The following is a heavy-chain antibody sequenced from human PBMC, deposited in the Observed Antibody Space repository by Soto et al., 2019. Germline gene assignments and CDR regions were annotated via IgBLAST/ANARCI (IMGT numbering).Heavy chain of an antibody. CDR1: CYTFTSYG. V-gene: IGHV1-18*01. D-gene: IGHD5-18*01. CDR3: ARFVKRGYSYGAFDY. CDR2: ISAYNGNT. Sequence: GSVNVSCKASCYTFTSYGISWVRQAPGQGLEWMGWISAYNGNTNYAQKLQGRVTMTTDTSTSTAYMELRSLRSDDTAVYYCARFVKRGYSYGAFDYWGQGTLVTVSS. J-gene: IGHJ4*02.